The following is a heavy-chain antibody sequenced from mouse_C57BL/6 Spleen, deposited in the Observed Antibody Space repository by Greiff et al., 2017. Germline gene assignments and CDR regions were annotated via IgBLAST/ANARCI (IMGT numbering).Heavy chain of an antibody. CDR2: ISGGGDSI. CDR1: GFTFGGYA. D-gene: IGHD2-2*01. Sequence: EVMLVESGEGLVKPGGSLKLSCAASGFTFGGYAMSWVRQTPEKRLGWFAYISGGGDSIYYAYTVRGGFTISRDNARNTLYMQMSSLKSEDTAMYYCTRDRGVTTNWFAYWGQGTLVTVSA. CDR3: TRDRGVTTNWFAY. J-gene: IGHJ3*01. V-gene: IGHV5-9-1*02.